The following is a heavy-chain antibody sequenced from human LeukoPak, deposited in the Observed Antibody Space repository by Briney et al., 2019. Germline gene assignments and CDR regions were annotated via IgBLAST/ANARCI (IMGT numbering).Heavy chain of an antibody. J-gene: IGHJ4*02. V-gene: IGHV3-23*01. D-gene: IGHD3-3*01. CDR3: ARTSGHSRFLEWLLYYFDY. CDR1: GFTFSSYA. CDR2: ISGSGGST. Sequence: GGSLRLSCAASGFTFSSYAMSWVRQAPGKGLEWVSAISGSGGSTYYADSVKGRFTISRDNAKNSLYLQMNSLRAEDTAVYYRARTSGHSRFLEWLLYYFDYWGQGTLVTVSS.